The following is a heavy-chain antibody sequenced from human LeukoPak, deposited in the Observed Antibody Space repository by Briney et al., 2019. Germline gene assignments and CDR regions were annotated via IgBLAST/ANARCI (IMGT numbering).Heavy chain of an antibody. V-gene: IGHV1-8*03. D-gene: IGHD5-18*01. Sequence: GASVKVSCKASGYTFTSYDINWVRQATGQGLEWMGWMNPNSGNTGYAQKFQGRVTITRNTSISTAYMELSSLRSEDTAVYYCTLTTSGYSYGYWGYYYYMDVWGKGTTVTVSS. J-gene: IGHJ6*03. CDR3: TLTTSGYSYGYWGYYYYMDV. CDR2: MNPNSGNT. CDR1: GYTFTSYD.